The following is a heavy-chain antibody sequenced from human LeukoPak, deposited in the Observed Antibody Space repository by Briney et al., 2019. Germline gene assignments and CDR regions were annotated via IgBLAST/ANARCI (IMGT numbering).Heavy chain of an antibody. Sequence: GGSLRLSCAASGFTFDDYAMHWVRQAPGKGLEWVSGISWNSGSIGYADSVKGRFTISRDNAKNSLYLQMNSLRAEDTALYHWAKGATRRLQPAIDYWGQGTLVTVSS. V-gene: IGHV3-9*01. CDR2: ISWNSGSI. J-gene: IGHJ4*03. CDR3: AKGATRRLQPAIDY. D-gene: IGHD5-24*01. CDR1: GFTFDDYA.